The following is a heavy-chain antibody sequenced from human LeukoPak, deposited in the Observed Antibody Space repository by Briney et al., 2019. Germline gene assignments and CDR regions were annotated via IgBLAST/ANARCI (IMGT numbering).Heavy chain of an antibody. CDR3: ARDLTS. Sequence: PSQTLSLTCTVSGGSVSRGVYYWSWIRQLPGKGLEWIGYIYYSGTTYYNPSLKSRVTISIDTSKNQFSLRLTSVTAADTAVYYCARDLTSWGQGTLVTVSS. CDR1: GGSVSRGVYY. J-gene: IGHJ5*02. CDR2: IYYSGTT. V-gene: IGHV4-31*03. D-gene: IGHD3-9*01.